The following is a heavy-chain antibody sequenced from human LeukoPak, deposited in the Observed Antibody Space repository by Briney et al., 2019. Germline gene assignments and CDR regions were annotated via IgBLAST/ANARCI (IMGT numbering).Heavy chain of an antibody. CDR1: GGSFSGYY. CDR2: INHSGST. Sequence: SETLSLTCAVYGGSFSGYYWSWIRQPPGKGLEWIGGINHSGSTNYNPSLKSRVTISVDTSKNQFSLKLSSVTAADTAVYYCARLDCSSTSCYTADYWGQGTLVTVSS. D-gene: IGHD2-2*02. J-gene: IGHJ4*02. CDR3: ARLDCSSTSCYTADY. V-gene: IGHV4-34*01.